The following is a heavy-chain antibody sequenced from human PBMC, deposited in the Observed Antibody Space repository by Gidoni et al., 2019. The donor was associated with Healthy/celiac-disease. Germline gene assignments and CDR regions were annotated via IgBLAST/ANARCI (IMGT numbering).Heavy chain of an antibody. CDR2: IWYDGSNK. Sequence: QVQLVESGGGVVQPGRSLGLSCAASGFTFSSHGMHWVRQAPGKGLEWVAVIWYDGSNKYYADSVKGRFTISRDNSKNTLYLQMHSLRAEDTAVYYCARDKVVVAATPGWFDPWGQGTLVTVSS. CDR3: ARDKVVVAATPGWFDP. CDR1: GFTFSSHG. V-gene: IGHV3-33*01. D-gene: IGHD2-15*01. J-gene: IGHJ5*02.